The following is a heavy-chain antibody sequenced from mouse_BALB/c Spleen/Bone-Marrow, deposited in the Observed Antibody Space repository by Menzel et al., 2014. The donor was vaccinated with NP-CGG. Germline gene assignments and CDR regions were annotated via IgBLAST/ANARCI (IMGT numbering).Heavy chain of an antibody. Sequence: HLVESGPELVKPGASVKMSCKASGYTFTSYVMHWVKQKPGQGLEWIGYINPYNDGTKYNEKFKGKATLTSDESSSTAYMELSSLTSEDSAVYYCARGGYGNVYYAMDYWGQGTSVTVSS. CDR1: GYTFTSYV. J-gene: IGHJ4*01. CDR2: INPYNDGT. CDR3: ARGGYGNVYYAMDY. V-gene: IGHV1-14*01. D-gene: IGHD2-10*02.